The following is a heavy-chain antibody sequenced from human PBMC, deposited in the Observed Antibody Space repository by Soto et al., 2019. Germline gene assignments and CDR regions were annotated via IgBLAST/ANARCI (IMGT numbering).Heavy chain of an antibody. D-gene: IGHD6-13*01. J-gene: IGHJ4*02. CDR2: IYYSGST. Sequence: SETLSLTCTVSGGSVSSGSYYWSWIRQPPGKGLEWIGYIYYSGSTNYSHTVKSRVTISVDTSKNQSSLKLSSEPAADTAVYYSARDEDGCSWASLKSLEYWGQETLLAVSS. V-gene: IGHV4-61*01. CDR3: ARDEDGCSWASLKSLEY. CDR1: GGSVSSGSYY.